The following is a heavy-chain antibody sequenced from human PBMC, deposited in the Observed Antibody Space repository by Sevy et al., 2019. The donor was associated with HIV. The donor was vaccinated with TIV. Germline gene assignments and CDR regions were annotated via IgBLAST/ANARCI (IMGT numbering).Heavy chain of an antibody. CDR1: GGSITSLF. D-gene: IGHD1-26*01. CDR3: AGENAWGRGYS. V-gene: IGHV4-59*08. CDR2: ISYNGHI. J-gene: IGHJ4*02. Sequence: SETLSLTCTVSGGSITSLFWNWIRQPPGKGLEWFAYISYNGHINYNPSLKSRVTLSLDTSKNQFSLRLSSVTAADTAMYYCAGENAWGRGYSWGQGTLVTVSS.